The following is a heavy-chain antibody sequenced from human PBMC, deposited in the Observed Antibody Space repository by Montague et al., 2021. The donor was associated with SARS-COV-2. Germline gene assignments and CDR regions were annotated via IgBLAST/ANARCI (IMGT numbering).Heavy chain of an antibody. CDR1: GDSISSFH. Sequence: SETLSLTCTVSGDSISSFHWSWIRQPAGKGLEWIGRIYASGGTNYNPSLKSRVTMSVDTSKNQFSLKLNSVTAADTAVYYCGRGVVAATPVVDYWGRGTLVTVSS. J-gene: IGHJ4*02. V-gene: IGHV4-4*07. CDR3: GRGVVAATPVVDY. D-gene: IGHD2-15*01. CDR2: IYASGGT.